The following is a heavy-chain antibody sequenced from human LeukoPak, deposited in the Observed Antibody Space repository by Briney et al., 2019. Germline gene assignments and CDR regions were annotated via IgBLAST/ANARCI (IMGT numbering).Heavy chain of an antibody. J-gene: IGHJ4*02. D-gene: IGHD3-10*01. V-gene: IGHV3-7*03. Sequence: GGSLRLSCAASGFTFSNYWMSWVRQAPGRGLGWVANIKQDGSEIYYVDSVKGRFIISRDNAKTSLFLQMNSLRADDTADYYCARGNYFGSGPLFDAWGLGTLVTVSA. CDR2: IKQDGSEI. CDR1: GFTFSNYW. CDR3: ARGNYFGSGPLFDA.